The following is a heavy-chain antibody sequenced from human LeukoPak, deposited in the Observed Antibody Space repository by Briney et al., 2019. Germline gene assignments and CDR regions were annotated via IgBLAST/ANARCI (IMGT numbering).Heavy chain of an antibody. CDR2: IYYSGST. CDR1: GGSISSYY. CDR3: ARHHSEQSFDI. Sequence: PSETLSLTCTVSGGSISSYYWIWIRQPPGKGLERMGYIYYSGSTNYNPSLKSRVPISVDTSKTQFSLKLSSVTAADTAVYYCARHHSEQSFDIWGQGTMVTVSS. J-gene: IGHJ3*02. V-gene: IGHV4-59*01.